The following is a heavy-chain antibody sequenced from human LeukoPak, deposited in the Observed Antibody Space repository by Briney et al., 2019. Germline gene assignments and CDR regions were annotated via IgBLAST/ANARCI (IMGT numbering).Heavy chain of an antibody. J-gene: IGHJ4*02. D-gene: IGHD6-13*01. CDR2: ISSSGSTI. V-gene: IGHV3-48*03. CDR3: AREAAAGSDY. CDR1: GFTFRSYE. Sequence: GGSLRLSCAVSGFTFRSYEMNWVRQAPGKGLEWVSYISSSGSTIYYADSVKGRFTISRDNAKNSLYLQMNSLRAEDTAVYYRAREAAAGSDYWGQGTLVTVSS.